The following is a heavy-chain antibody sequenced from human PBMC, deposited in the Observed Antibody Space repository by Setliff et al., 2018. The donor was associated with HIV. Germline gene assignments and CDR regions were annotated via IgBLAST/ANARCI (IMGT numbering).Heavy chain of an antibody. J-gene: IGHJ4*02. Sequence: SETLSLTCTVSGVSAGSGSFYWSWIRQPAGRGLEWIGRVYVTGSSAYNPSLKSRVSMSVLGSRNQISLKLTSVTPADTAVYYCASRRMRGNSHGYFDYWGQGILVTVSA. CDR1: GVSAGSGSFY. V-gene: IGHV4-61*02. CDR3: ASRRMRGNSHGYFDY. D-gene: IGHD5-18*01. CDR2: VYVTGSS.